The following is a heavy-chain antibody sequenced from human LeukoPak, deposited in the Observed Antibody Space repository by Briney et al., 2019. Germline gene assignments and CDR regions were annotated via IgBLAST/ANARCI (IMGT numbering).Heavy chain of an antibody. V-gene: IGHV4-30-2*01. D-gene: IGHD4-17*01. CDR1: GGSISSGGYS. Sequence: SETLSLTCAVSGGSISSGGYSWSWIRQPPGKGLEWIGYIYHSGSTYYNPSLKSRVTISVDRSKNQFSLKLSSLTAADTAVYYCASYTVSPDAFDIWGQGTMVTVSS. J-gene: IGHJ3*02. CDR3: ASYTVSPDAFDI. CDR2: IYHSGST.